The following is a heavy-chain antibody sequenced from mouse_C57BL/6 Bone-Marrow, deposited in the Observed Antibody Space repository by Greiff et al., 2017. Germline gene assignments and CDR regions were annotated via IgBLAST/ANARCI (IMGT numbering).Heavy chain of an antibody. CDR3: ARGSNFVYYYAMGY. CDR1: GYTFTDYN. D-gene: IGHD2-5*01. V-gene: IGHV1-18*01. Sequence: VQLKQSGPELVKPGASVKIPCKASGYTFTDYNMDWVKQCHGKSLEWIGDINPNNGGTIYNQKFKGKATLTVDKSSSTAYMELRSLTSEDTAVYYCARGSNFVYYYAMGYWGQGSSVTVCS. J-gene: IGHJ4*01. CDR2: INPNNGGT.